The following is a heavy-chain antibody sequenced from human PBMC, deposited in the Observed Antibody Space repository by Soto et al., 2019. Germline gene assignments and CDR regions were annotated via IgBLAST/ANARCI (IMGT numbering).Heavy chain of an antibody. D-gene: IGHD1-1*01. CDR2: IKERGST. Sequence: QVQLQQWGAGLVKPSETLALSCAVYGQAFSGHSWAWIRQPPGKGLELGGEIKERGSTCYNPSLKSRVTISTDTSKNQFSLKLSSVSAADTAAYFCARGSGIVALPGELEDVKYDYWGQGTLVNVSS. J-gene: IGHJ4*02. CDR3: ARGSGIVALPGELEDVKYDY. CDR1: GQAFSGHS. V-gene: IGHV4-34*01.